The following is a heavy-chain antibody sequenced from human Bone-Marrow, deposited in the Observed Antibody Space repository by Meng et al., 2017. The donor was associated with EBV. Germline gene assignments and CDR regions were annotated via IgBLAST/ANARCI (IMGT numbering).Heavy chain of an antibody. CDR3: ARDRGRDWNEWGELVDLDY. CDR2: INPNRGGT. V-gene: IGHV1-2*02. D-gene: IGHD1-1*01. CDR1: GYPFTGYY. Sequence: VQPVGVGAEEKRPGASVKVACTASGYPFTGYYMPWVRQAPGQGLEWMGWINPNRGGTNYAQKFQGRVTMTRDTSISTAYMELSRLRSDDTAVYYFARDRGRDWNEWGELVDLDYWGQGTLVTVSS. J-gene: IGHJ4*02.